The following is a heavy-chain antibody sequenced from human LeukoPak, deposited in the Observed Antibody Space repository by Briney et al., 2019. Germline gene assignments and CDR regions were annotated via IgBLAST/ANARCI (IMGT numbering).Heavy chain of an antibody. Sequence: GGSLRLSCAASGFTFSDYSMNWVRQAPGKGLEWISYIGIDSGNTNYADSVKGRFTISGDKAKNTLYLQMNSLRAEDTAVYYCAKDGFEDLYCSSTGCPPYYFDYWGQGTLVTVSS. CDR2: IGIDSGNT. CDR3: AKDGFEDLYCSSTGCPPYYFDY. CDR1: GFTFSDYS. V-gene: IGHV3-48*01. D-gene: IGHD2-2*01. J-gene: IGHJ4*02.